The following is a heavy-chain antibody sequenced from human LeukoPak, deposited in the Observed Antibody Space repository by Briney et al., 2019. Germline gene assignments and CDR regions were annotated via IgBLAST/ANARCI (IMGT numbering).Heavy chain of an antibody. D-gene: IGHD2-8*01. CDR3: SRENGAFSPFGY. V-gene: IGHV4-4*02. Sequence: SETLSLTCGVSGGFITRTNWWSWVRQPPGQGLEWIGEVSLSGLTNYNPSLSSRVIMALDTSKNHLSLHLTSVTAADTAVYYCSRENGAFSPFGYWGQGYLVTVLS. CDR1: GGFITRTNW. CDR2: VSLSGLT. J-gene: IGHJ4*02.